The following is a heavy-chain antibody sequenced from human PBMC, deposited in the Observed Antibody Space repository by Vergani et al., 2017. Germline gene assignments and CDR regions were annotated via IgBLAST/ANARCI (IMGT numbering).Heavy chain of an antibody. D-gene: IGHD5-24*01. CDR2: ISNDGRKK. Sequence: QVQLAEAGGGRVQPGRSLRLSCAASGFSFSSHAIHRVRQAPGKGLEWVAVISNDGRKKYYAESVKGRFTISRDNSKNTLDLQMNSLRTQDTAVYYCATAGSVTSATLQYNFDMDVWGKGTTVTVS. CDR1: GFSFSSHA. CDR3: ATAGSVTSATLQYNFDMDV. J-gene: IGHJ6*03. V-gene: IGHV3-30*03.